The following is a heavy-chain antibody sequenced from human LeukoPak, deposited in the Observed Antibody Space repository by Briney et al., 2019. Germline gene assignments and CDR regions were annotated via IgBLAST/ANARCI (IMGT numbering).Heavy chain of an antibody. CDR2: IWYDGSNK. Sequence: GRSLRLSCAASGFTFSSYGMHRVRQAPGKGLEWVAVIWYDGSNKYYADSVKGRFTISRDNSKNTLYLQMNSLRAEDTAVYYCARGYYDILTGSYYYGMDVWGKGTTVTVSS. CDR1: GFTFSSYG. V-gene: IGHV3-33*01. CDR3: ARGYYDILTGSYYYGMDV. D-gene: IGHD3-9*01. J-gene: IGHJ6*04.